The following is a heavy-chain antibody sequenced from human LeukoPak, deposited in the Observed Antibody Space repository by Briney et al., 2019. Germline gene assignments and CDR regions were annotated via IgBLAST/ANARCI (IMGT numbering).Heavy chain of an antibody. CDR1: GFTFSSYA. Sequence: PGGSLSLACAASGFTFSSYAMHWVRQAPGKGLEWVAVISYDGSNKYYGDSGKGRFTISRDNSKNTLYLQVNSLRAEDTAVYYCAKGGSAFFSASLDYYYYYYMAVWGKGTTVTVSS. D-gene: IGHD3-10*01. V-gene: IGHV3-30-3*01. CDR3: AKGGSAFFSASLDYYYYYYMAV. J-gene: IGHJ6*03. CDR2: ISYDGSNK.